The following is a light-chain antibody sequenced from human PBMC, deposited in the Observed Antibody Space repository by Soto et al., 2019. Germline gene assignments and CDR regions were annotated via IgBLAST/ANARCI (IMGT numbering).Light chain of an antibody. J-gene: IGKJ5*01. CDR1: QSVSSS. CDR2: GAS. Sequence: EIVMTQSPATLSVSPGERATLSCRASQSVSSSLAWYQQRPGQAPRLLIYGASTRATGIPARFSGSGSGTEFTLTISSLQSEDFAVYYCQQYSKWPPITFGQGTRL. CDR3: QQYSKWPPIT. V-gene: IGKV3-15*01.